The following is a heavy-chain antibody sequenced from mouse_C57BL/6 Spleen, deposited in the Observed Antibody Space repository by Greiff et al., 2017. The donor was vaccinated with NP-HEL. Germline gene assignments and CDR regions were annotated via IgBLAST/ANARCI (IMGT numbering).Heavy chain of an antibody. CDR3: ALHYGSAWFAY. CDR1: GFSLSTSGMG. Sequence: QVPLKESGPGILQSSPTLSLTCSFSGFSLSTSGMGVSWIRQPSGQGLEWLAHIYWDDDKRHNPYLKSRLTISKDTSRNQVFLKITSVDTADTATYYCALHYGSAWFAYWGQGTLVTVSA. D-gene: IGHD2-2*01. J-gene: IGHJ3*01. V-gene: IGHV8-12*01. CDR2: IYWDDDK.